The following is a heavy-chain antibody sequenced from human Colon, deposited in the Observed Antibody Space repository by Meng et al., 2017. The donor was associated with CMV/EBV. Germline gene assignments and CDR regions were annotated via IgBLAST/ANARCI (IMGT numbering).Heavy chain of an antibody. Sequence: GESLKISCAASGFTFSGYAMSWVRQAPGKGLEWVSVISGSGGTDRYADSVKGRFTISRDNSENTLFLQMCSLRAEDTAVYYCARHQIRELVPTSIILNLWGQGTMVTVSS. CDR3: ARHQIRELVPTSIILNL. D-gene: IGHD2-2*02. CDR2: ISGSGGTD. J-gene: IGHJ3*01. CDR1: GFTFSGYA. V-gene: IGHV3-23*01.